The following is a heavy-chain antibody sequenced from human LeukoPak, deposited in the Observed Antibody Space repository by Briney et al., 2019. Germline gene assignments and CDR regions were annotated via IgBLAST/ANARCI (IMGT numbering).Heavy chain of an antibody. Sequence: PGGSLRLSCAASGFTFSSYAMSWVRQAPGKGLEWVSAISGSGGSTCYADSVKGRFTISRDNSKNTLYLQMNSLRAEDTAVYYCAKTPGDYYYYMDVWGKGTTVTVSS. J-gene: IGHJ6*03. CDR1: GFTFSSYA. D-gene: IGHD3-10*01. CDR3: AKTPGDYYYYMDV. V-gene: IGHV3-23*01. CDR2: ISGSGGST.